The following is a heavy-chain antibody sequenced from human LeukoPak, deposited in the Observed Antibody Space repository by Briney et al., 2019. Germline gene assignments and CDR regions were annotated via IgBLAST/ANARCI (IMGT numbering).Heavy chain of an antibody. CDR3: ARDQSGPGGHNNDAFDI. V-gene: IGHV4-4*07. D-gene: IGHD1/OR15-1a*01. CDR2: VHASGSS. CDR1: GGSISNFY. Sequence: SETLSLTCGVSGGSISNFYWNWIRQPAGKGLEWIGRVHASGSSRYNPSFAGRVSMSADTSENQVSLTVTSVTAADTAVYFCARDQSGPGGHNNDAFDIWGQGTMVTVSS. J-gene: IGHJ3*02.